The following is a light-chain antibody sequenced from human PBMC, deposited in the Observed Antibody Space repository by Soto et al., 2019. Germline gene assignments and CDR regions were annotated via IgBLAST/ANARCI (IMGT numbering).Light chain of an antibody. CDR2: TAS. CDR1: QSINNY. V-gene: IGKV1-39*01. Sequence: DIPMTQSPSSLSASVRDRVTITCRASQSINNYLNWYQQKPGKAPKLLIYTASNLQSGVPSRFSGSGSGTDFTLTINTLQPEDFATYYCQQSYSAPSITFGQGTRLEIK. CDR3: QQSYSAPSIT. J-gene: IGKJ5*01.